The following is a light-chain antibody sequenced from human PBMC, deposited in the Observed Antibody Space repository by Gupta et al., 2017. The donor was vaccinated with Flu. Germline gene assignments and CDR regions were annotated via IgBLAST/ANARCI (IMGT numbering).Light chain of an antibody. CDR1: ISDIGGYNF. V-gene: IGLV2-14*01. CDR2: EVN. CDR3: SSFTRSSALVV. J-gene: IGLJ3*02. Sequence: SALTQPASVAGTPGRSISISYTGSISDIGGYNFVSWYQQHPGKAPKLIIYEVNNRPSGISNRFSGSKSGNTASLTISGLQGEDEADYYCSSFTRSSALVVFGGGTTLTVL.